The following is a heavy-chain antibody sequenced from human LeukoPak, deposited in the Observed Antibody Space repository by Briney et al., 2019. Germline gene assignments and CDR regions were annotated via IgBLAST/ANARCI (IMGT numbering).Heavy chain of an antibody. J-gene: IGHJ4*02. CDR2: MSKDGRTI. CDR1: GFRFSSQE. Sequence: GGSLRLSCAASGFRFSSQEVAWVRQAPGKGLEWVSYMSKDGRTIYYADSAKGRFTISRDNTRNSLFLQLNSLRADDTGFYYCARGSYTGFDLYFDSWGQGTLATISS. CDR3: ARGSYTGFDLYFDS. V-gene: IGHV3-48*03. D-gene: IGHD5-12*01.